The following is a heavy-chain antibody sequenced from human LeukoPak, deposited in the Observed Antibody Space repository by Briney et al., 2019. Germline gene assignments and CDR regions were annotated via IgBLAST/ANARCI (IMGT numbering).Heavy chain of an antibody. Sequence: SVKVSCKASGGTFSSYAISWVRQAPGQGLEWMGGIIPIFGTANYAQKFQGRVTITADESTSTAYMELSSLRSEDTAVYYCARDPVKSRNYASDYYYYYMDVWGKGTTVTVSS. CDR2: IIPIFGTA. CDR1: GGTFSSYA. D-gene: IGHD1-7*01. V-gene: IGHV1-69*01. J-gene: IGHJ6*03. CDR3: ARDPVKSRNYASDYYYYYMDV.